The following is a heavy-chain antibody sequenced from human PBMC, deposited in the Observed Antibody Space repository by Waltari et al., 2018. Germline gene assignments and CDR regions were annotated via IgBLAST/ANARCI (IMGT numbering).Heavy chain of an antibody. J-gene: IGHJ5*01. V-gene: IGHV4-4*02. D-gene: IGHD2-15*01. CDR1: GGSISSGYW. CDR2: THHSGRN. CDR3: ASDRGRGLILDS. Sequence: QVQLQESGPGLGKPSGTLSLTCAVSGGSISSGYWWSWVRQPPGKGLEWIGQTHHSGRNNYNPSLESRVTISVDTSNNQFSLKLSSATAADTAIYYCASDRGRGLILDSWGLGTMVTVSP.